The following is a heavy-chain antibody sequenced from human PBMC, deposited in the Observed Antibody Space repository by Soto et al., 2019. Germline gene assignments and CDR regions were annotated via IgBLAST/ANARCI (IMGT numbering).Heavy chain of an antibody. CDR1: GFTFRSFG. Sequence: QVQLVESGGGVIQLGTSLSLSCASSGFTFRSFGMYWVRQAPGKGLEWVAVVSYDGNHKYYADSVKGRFTVSRDNAKNMLYLQMNSLRGEDTAVYYCAKDVGQQLVLNYGMDVWGQGTTVTVSS. V-gene: IGHV3-30*18. J-gene: IGHJ6*02. CDR2: VSYDGNHK. D-gene: IGHD6-13*01. CDR3: AKDVGQQLVLNYGMDV.